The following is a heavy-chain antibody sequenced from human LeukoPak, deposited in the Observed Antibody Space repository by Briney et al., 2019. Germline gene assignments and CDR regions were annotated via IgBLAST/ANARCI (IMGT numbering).Heavy chain of an antibody. Sequence: ASVKVSCKASGYTFTSYGISWVRQAPGQGLEWMGWISAYNGNTNYAQKFQGRVTMTRDTSISTAYMELSRLRSDDTAVYYCARDITGTTGLGVDAFDIWGQGTMVTVSS. V-gene: IGHV1-18*01. CDR2: ISAYNGNT. CDR1: GYTFTSYG. J-gene: IGHJ3*02. CDR3: ARDITGTTGLGVDAFDI. D-gene: IGHD1-20*01.